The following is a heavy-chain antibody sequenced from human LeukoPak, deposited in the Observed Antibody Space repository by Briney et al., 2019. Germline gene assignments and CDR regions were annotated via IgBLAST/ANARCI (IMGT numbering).Heavy chain of an antibody. CDR1: GFTFSSYA. Sequence: PGGSLRLSCAASGFTFSSYAIHWGRQAPGKGLEWVAVISYDGSNKYYADSVKGRFTISRDNSKNTLYLQMNSLRAEDTAVYYCARGGRDGYTPFHWGQGTLVTVSS. CDR3: ARGGRDGYTPFH. D-gene: IGHD5-24*01. J-gene: IGHJ4*02. V-gene: IGHV3-30*04. CDR2: ISYDGSNK.